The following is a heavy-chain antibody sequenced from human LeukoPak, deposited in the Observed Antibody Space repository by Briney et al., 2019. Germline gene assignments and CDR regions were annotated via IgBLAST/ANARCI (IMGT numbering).Heavy chain of an antibody. Sequence: SETLSLTCTVSGGSISSSGYYWGWIRQPPGKGLEWIGTIYYSGRTSYNPSLKSRVAISIDTSKNQFSLKLTSVTAADTAVYYCARGAHFLKYYMDVWGKGTTVTVSS. V-gene: IGHV4-39*07. CDR1: GGSISSSGYY. CDR3: ARGAHFLKYYMDV. J-gene: IGHJ6*03. CDR2: IYYSGRT.